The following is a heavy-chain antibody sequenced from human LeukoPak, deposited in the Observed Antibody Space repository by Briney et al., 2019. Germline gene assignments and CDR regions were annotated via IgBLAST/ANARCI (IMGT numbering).Heavy chain of an antibody. V-gene: IGHV4-39*07. CDR1: GGSISSSSYY. CDR3: ARDRSGSSTMVRGVSNFDY. J-gene: IGHJ4*02. CDR2: IYYSGST. D-gene: IGHD3-10*01. Sequence: SQTLSLTCTVSGGSISSSSYYWGWIRQPPGKGLEWIGSIYYSGSTYYNPSLKSRVTISVDTSKNQFSLKLSSVTAADTAVYYCARDRSGSSTMVRGVSNFDYWGQGTLVTVSS.